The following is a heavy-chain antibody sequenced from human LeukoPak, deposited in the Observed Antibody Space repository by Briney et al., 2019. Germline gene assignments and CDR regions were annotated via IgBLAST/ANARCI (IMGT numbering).Heavy chain of an antibody. D-gene: IGHD3-9*01. CDR3: VKGDNDILTGYYNSFDY. CDR1: GFTFRNFA. Sequence: GGSLRLSCAASGFTFRNFAMSWVRQAPGKGLEWVSTISGRGISTYYADSVKGRFTISRDNSRDTLYLQMSSLRAEDTALYYCVKGDNDILTGYYNSFDYWGQGTLVTVSS. J-gene: IGHJ4*02. V-gene: IGHV3-23*01. CDR2: ISGRGIST.